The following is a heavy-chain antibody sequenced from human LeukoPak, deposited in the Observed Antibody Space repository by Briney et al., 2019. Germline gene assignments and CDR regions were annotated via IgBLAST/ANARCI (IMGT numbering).Heavy chain of an antibody. J-gene: IGHJ4*02. CDR3: ARRCGYSGYEIDY. CDR2: ISSSSSYI. Sequence: GGSLRLSCAASGFTFSSYSMNWVRQAPGKGLEWVSSISSSSSYIYYADSVKGRFTISRDNAKNSLYLQMNSLRAEDTAVYYCARRCGYSGYEIDYWGQGTLVTVSS. V-gene: IGHV3-21*01. D-gene: IGHD5-12*01. CDR1: GFTFSSYS.